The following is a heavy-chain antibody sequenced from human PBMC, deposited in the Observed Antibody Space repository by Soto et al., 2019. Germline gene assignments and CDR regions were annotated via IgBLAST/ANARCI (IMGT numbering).Heavy chain of an antibody. Sequence: QLQLQESGSGLVKPSQTRSLTCAVSGGSISSGGYSWSWIRQPPGKGLEWSGYIYHSGSTYYNTSLPRRAYLSVDRSKNQFSLQLRSVTAADTAVYYCAAGGGLPRYYWGQGTLVNVSS. CDR2: IYHSGST. J-gene: IGHJ4*02. CDR1: GGSISSGGYS. D-gene: IGHD5-12*01. CDR3: AAGGGLPRYY. V-gene: IGHV4-30-2*01.